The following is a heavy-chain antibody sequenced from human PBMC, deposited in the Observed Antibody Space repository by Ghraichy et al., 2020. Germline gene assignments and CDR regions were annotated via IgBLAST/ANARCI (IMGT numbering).Heavy chain of an antibody. CDR1: GGSISSYY. Sequence: DTLSLTCTVSGGSISSYYWSWIRQPAGKGLEWIGRIYTSGSTNYNPSLKSRVTMSVDTSKNQFSLKLSSVTAADTAVYYCARDRRGGYSSGWHYYYYGMDVWGQGTTVTVSS. J-gene: IGHJ6*02. CDR2: IYTSGST. V-gene: IGHV4-4*07. D-gene: IGHD6-19*01. CDR3: ARDRRGGYSSGWHYYYYGMDV.